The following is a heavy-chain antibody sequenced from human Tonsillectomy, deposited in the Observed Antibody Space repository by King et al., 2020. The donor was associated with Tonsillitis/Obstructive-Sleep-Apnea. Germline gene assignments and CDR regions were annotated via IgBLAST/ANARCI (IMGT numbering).Heavy chain of an antibody. D-gene: IGHD1-26*01. J-gene: IGHJ4*02. CDR3: ARRVGLRAPFDS. CDR2: IYYSGST. CDR1: GGSISSYY. Sequence: QLQESGPGLVKPSETLSLTCTVSGGSISSYYWSWIRQPPGKGLEWIGYIYYSGSTNYNPSLKSRVTISVDTSKNQFSLKLSSVTAADTAVYYCARRVGLRAPFDSWGQGTLVTVSS. V-gene: IGHV4-59*12.